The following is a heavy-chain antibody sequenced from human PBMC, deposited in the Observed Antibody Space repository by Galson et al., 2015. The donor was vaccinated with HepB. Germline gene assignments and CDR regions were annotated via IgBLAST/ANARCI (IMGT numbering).Heavy chain of an antibody. CDR1: GGSINSTNHY. D-gene: IGHD3-3*01. Sequence: ETLSLTCTASGGSINSTNHYRAWIRQPPGKGLEWIGNIFFSGRTNYNPSLKSRVTISVDTSKNQLSLNLASVTAADTAVYYCARGIGSWGSVMDVWGQGTTVTVSS. J-gene: IGHJ6*02. CDR2: IFFSGRT. V-gene: IGHV4-39*02. CDR3: ARGIGSWGSVMDV.